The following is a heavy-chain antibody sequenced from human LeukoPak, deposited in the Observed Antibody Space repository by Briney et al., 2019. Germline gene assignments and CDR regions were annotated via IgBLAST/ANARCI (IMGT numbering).Heavy chain of an antibody. Sequence: GRSLRLSCAASGFTFDDYAMHWVRQAPGKGLEWVSGISWNSGSIGYADSVKGRFTISRDNAKNSLYLQMNSLRAEDTALYYCAKDAGDYYDILTGYPHFDYWGQGALVTVSS. CDR1: GFTFDDYA. CDR2: ISWNSGSI. D-gene: IGHD3-9*01. J-gene: IGHJ4*02. V-gene: IGHV3-9*01. CDR3: AKDAGDYYDILTGYPHFDY.